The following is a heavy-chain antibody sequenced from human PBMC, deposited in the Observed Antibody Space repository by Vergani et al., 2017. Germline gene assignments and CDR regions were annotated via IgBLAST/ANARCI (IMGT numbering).Heavy chain of an antibody. CDR2: ISGDGGST. D-gene: IGHD6-13*01. J-gene: IGHJ6*02. CDR1: GFTFDDYA. Sequence: EVQLVESGGGVVQPGGSLRLSCAASGFTFDDYAMHWVRQAPGKGLEWVSLISGDGGSTYYADSVKGRFTISRDNSKNSLYLQMNSLRTEDTALYYCAKXLAAAGTGAYYYYYGMDVWGQGTTVTVSS. V-gene: IGHV3-43*02. CDR3: AKXLAAAGTGAYYYYYGMDV.